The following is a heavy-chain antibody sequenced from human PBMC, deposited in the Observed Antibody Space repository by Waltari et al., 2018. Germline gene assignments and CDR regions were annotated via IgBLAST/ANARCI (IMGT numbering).Heavy chain of an antibody. Sequence: VQLVQSGAEVKKPGASVKVSCKASGYSFTSFDIYWVRQAAGQGLGWIGWMNPDSGNTGYAEKCQGRVTMTRDTSISTAYMELSSLRSEDTAVYYCAREFYYSDAFTGVWGQGTLVTVSS. V-gene: IGHV1-8*01. CDR2: MNPDSGNT. CDR3: AREFYYSDAFTGV. J-gene: IGHJ4*02. D-gene: IGHD4-17*01. CDR1: GYSFTSFD.